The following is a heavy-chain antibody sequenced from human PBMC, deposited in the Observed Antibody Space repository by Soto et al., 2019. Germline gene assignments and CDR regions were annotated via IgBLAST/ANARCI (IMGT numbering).Heavy chain of an antibody. J-gene: IGHJ4*02. Sequence: ASVKVSCKASGYTFTSYGISWVRQAPGQGLEWMGWINANSGGTKYAQKLQGRVTMTRDTSMSTAYMALTRLRSDDTAVYYCARDLAKGGGSEGFDYWGQGTLVTVS. D-gene: IGHD1-26*01. CDR1: GYTFTSYG. V-gene: IGHV1-2*02. CDR2: INANSGGT. CDR3: ARDLAKGGGSEGFDY.